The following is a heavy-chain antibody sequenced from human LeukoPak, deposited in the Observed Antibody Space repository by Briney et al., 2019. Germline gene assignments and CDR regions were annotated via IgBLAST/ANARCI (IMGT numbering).Heavy chain of an antibody. V-gene: IGHV3-30-3*01. J-gene: IGHJ4*02. D-gene: IGHD1-14*01. CDR1: GFTFSSYA. CDR3: ARGGGTIIDY. CDR2: ISYDGSNK. Sequence: GSLILSCAASGFTFSSYAMHWVRQAPGKGLEWVAVISYDGSNKYYADSVKGRFTISRDNSKNTLYLQMNSLRAEDTAVYYCARGGGTIIDYWGQGTLVTVSS.